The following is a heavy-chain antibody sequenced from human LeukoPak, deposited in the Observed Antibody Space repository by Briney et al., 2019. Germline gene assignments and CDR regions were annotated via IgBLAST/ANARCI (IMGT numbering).Heavy chain of an antibody. D-gene: IGHD3-3*01. Sequence: ASVKVSCXASGYTFTGYYMHWVRQAPGQGLEWMGWISAYNGNTNYAQKLQGRVTMTTDTSTSTAYMELRSLRSDDTAVYYCARDLSGVVEAFDIWGQGTMVTVSS. CDR3: ARDLSGVVEAFDI. CDR2: ISAYNGNT. CDR1: GYTFTGYY. J-gene: IGHJ3*02. V-gene: IGHV1-18*04.